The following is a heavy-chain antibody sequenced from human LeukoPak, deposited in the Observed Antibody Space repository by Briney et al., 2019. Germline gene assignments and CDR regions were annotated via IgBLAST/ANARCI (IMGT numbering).Heavy chain of an antibody. CDR2: IKQDGNEK. Sequence: PGGSLRLSCAASGFTFSNYWMSWLRQAPGKGLEWVANIKQDGNEKYYVDSVKGRFSISRDNAKSSLYPQMNSLRAEDTAVYYCARDFTYERFDYWGQGTLVTVSS. CDR1: GFTFSNYW. J-gene: IGHJ4*02. CDR3: ARDFTYERFDY. D-gene: IGHD3-16*01. V-gene: IGHV3-7*01.